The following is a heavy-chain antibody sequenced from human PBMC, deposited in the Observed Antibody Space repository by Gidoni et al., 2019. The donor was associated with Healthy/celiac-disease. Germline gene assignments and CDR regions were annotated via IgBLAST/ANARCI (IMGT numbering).Heavy chain of an antibody. CDR2: IYYSGST. CDR1: GGGSISSYY. Sequence: QVQLQASGPGLVKPSETLSLTCTVSGGGSISSYYWSWNRQPPGKGLEWIGYIYYSGSTNYNPSLKSRVTISVDTSKNQFSLKLSSVTAADTAVYYCARGNILTGYWDYWGQGTLVTVSS. V-gene: IGHV4-59*08. J-gene: IGHJ4*02. CDR3: ARGNILTGYWDY. D-gene: IGHD3-9*01.